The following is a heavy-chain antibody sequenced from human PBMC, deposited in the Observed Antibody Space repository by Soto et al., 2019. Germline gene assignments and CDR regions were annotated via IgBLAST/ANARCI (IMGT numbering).Heavy chain of an antibody. CDR2: IYYSGST. V-gene: IGHV4-30-4*01. Sequence: SETLSLTCTVSGGSISSGDYYWSWIRQPPGKGLEWIGYIYYSGSTYYNPSLKSRVTISVDTSKNQFSLKLSSVTAADTAVHYCASGGCSGGSCYRTPEWFDPWGQGTLVTVSS. CDR3: ASGGCSGGSCYRTPEWFDP. D-gene: IGHD2-15*01. CDR1: GGSISSGDYY. J-gene: IGHJ5*02.